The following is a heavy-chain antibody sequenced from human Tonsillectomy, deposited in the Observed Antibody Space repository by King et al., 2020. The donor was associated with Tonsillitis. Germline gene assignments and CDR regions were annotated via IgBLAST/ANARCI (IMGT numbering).Heavy chain of an antibody. Sequence: QLQESGPGLVKPSETLSLTCTVSGGSISRSYWSWIRQPPGKGLEWIGYVYYSGTTNYNPSLKSRVTISLYTSKNPFSLRLSSVTAADSAVYYCAREDSSGLRGIDYWGQGTLVTVSS. CDR1: GGSISRSY. D-gene: IGHD3-22*01. CDR3: AREDSSGLRGIDY. J-gene: IGHJ4*02. V-gene: IGHV4-59*01. CDR2: VYYSGTT.